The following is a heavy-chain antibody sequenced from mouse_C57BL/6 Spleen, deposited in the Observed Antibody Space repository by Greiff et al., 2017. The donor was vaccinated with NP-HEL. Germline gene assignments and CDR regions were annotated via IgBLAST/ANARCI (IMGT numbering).Heavy chain of an antibody. CDR1: GYAFSSSW. Sequence: QVQLQQSGPELVKPGASVKISCKASGYAFSSSWMNWVKQRPGKGLEWIGRIYPGDGDTNYIGKFKGKATLTADKSSSTAYMQLSSLTSEDSAVYFCARGGRGYAMDYWGQGTSVTVSS. CDR3: ARGGRGYAMDY. CDR2: IYPGDGDT. V-gene: IGHV1-82*01. J-gene: IGHJ4*01.